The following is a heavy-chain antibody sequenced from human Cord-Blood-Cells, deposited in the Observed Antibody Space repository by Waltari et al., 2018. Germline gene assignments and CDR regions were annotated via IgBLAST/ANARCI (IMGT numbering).Heavy chain of an antibody. CDR3: ARVDPQGVIINAFDI. CDR2: INAGNGNT. V-gene: IGHV1-3*01. D-gene: IGHD3-10*01. Sequence: QVQLVQSGAEVKKPGASVTVSCKASGYTFTRYAMHWVGQAPGQRLEWMGWINAGNGNTKYSQKFQGRVTITRDTSASTAYMELSSLRSEDTAVYYCARVDPQGVIINAFDIWGQGTMVTVSS. J-gene: IGHJ3*02. CDR1: GYTFTRYA.